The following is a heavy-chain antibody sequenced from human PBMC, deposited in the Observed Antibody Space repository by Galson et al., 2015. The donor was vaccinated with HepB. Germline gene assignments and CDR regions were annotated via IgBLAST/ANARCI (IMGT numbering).Heavy chain of an antibody. V-gene: IGHV1-8*01. J-gene: IGHJ6*02. CDR2: INPNNGNT. CDR1: GYSFTGFD. D-gene: IGHD3-10*01. CDR3: ARKKSYYFGSSRDKVYYKHAMDV. Sequence: SVKVSCKASGYSFTGFDINWVRQATGQGLEWMGWINPNNGNTDYAQKFQGRVTMTRDTSTSTAYMELSSLRSEDTAVYYCARKKSYYFGSSRDKVYYKHAMDVWGQGTTVTVSS.